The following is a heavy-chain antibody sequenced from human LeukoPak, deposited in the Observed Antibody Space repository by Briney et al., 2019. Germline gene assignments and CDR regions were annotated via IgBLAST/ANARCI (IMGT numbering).Heavy chain of an antibody. Sequence: ASVKVSCKASGGTFSSYAISWVRQAPGQGLEWMGGIIPIFGTANYAQKFQGRVTITTDESTSTAYMELSSLRSEDTAVYYCARVKDSSGMGTGYGDYYFDYWGQGTLVTVSS. V-gene: IGHV1-69*05. J-gene: IGHJ4*02. CDR1: GGTFSSYA. D-gene: IGHD3-22*01. CDR3: ARVKDSSGMGTGYGDYYFDY. CDR2: IIPIFGTA.